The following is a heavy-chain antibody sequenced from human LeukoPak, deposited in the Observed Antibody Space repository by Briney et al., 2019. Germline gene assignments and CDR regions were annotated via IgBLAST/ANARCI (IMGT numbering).Heavy chain of an antibody. CDR2: IRSKASSYST. J-gene: IGHJ4*02. Sequence: GGSLRLSCAASGFTFSGYAMHWVRQAPGKGLEWVCVIRSKASSYSTAYAASVKVSFTITSDDSTNTAYLQMNSLQTEDTAVYDCTRGYNERHYRDYWGQGTPVTVSS. CDR3: TRGYNERHYRDY. D-gene: IGHD5-12*01. V-gene: IGHV3-73*01. CDR1: GFTFSGYA.